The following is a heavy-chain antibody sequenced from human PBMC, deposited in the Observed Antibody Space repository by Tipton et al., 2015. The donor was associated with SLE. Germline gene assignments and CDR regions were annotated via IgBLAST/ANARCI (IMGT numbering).Heavy chain of an antibody. J-gene: IGHJ4*02. CDR2: IKQDGSEK. CDR3: ARKGCSGDNCYSDY. Sequence: SLRLSCVASGFTFSSYWMSWVRQSPGKGLEWVANIKQDGSEKYYVDSVKGRFTISRDNAKNSLYLQMRSLRAEDPAVYFCARKGCSGDNCYSDYGGQGTLVTVSS. V-gene: IGHV3-7*01. D-gene: IGHD2-15*01. CDR1: GFTFSSYW.